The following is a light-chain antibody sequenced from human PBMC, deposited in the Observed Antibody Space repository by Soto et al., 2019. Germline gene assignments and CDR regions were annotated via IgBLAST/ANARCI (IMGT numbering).Light chain of an antibody. CDR2: DVS. V-gene: IGLV2-14*01. CDR1: SSDVGGYNY. J-gene: IGLJ2*01. Sequence: QSALTQPASVSGSPGQSITISCTGTSSDVGGYNYVSWYQQHPGKAPKLMIYDVSNRPSGVSNRFSGSKSGNTASLTISGLQAEDEADYYCSSSRVVFGGGTKLTVL. CDR3: SSSRVV.